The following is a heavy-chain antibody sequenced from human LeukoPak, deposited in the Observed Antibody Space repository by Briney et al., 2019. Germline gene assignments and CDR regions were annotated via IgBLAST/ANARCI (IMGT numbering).Heavy chain of an antibody. CDR1: GFTVSSNY. D-gene: IGHD6-19*01. V-gene: IGHV3-53*01. Sequence: PGGSLRLSCAASGFTVSSNYMSWVRQAPGKGLEWVSVIYSGGSTYYADSVKGRFTISRDNSKNTLYLQMNSLRAEDTAVYYCAKDTPGYSSGWYDAFDIWGQGTMVTVSS. CDR2: IYSGGST. CDR3: AKDTPGYSSGWYDAFDI. J-gene: IGHJ3*02.